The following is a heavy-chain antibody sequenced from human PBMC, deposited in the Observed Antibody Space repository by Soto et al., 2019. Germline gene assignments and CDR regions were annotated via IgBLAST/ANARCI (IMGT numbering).Heavy chain of an antibody. V-gene: IGHV4-4*07. D-gene: IGHD1-7*01. J-gene: IGHJ6*02. CDR1: GGSISSYY. Sequence: SETLSLTCTVSGGSISSYYWSWIRQPAGKGLEWIGRIYTSGSTNYNPSLKSRVIMSVDTSKNQFSLKLILVTAADTAVYYCARDPGTGTLYYYYGMDVWGQGTTVTVSS. CDR2: IYTSGST. CDR3: ARDPGTGTLYYYYGMDV.